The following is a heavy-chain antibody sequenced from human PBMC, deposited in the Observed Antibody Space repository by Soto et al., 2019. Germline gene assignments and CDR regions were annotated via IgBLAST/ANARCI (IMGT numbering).Heavy chain of an antibody. CDR3: AMSGLLVEGDSSSAFDY. V-gene: IGHV1-69*13. CDR2: IIPIFGTA. CDR1: GGTFSSYA. J-gene: IGHJ4*02. D-gene: IGHD6-13*01. Sequence: SVKVSCKASGGTFSSYAISWVRQAPGQGLEWMGGIIPIFGTANYAQKFQGRVTITADESTSTAYMELSSVTAADTAVYYCAMSGLLVEGDSSSAFDYWGQGTLVTVSS.